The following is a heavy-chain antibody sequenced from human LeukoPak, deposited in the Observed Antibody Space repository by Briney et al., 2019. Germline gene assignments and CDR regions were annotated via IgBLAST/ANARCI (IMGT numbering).Heavy chain of an antibody. V-gene: IGHV3-7*01. D-gene: IGHD3-10*02. CDR3: TRDFVL. CDR1: GFAFSTYW. J-gene: IGHJ4*02. Sequence: GGSLRLSCAASGFAFSTYWMDWVRQAPGKGLEWVGNINQDGSAKHYVDSVRGRFTISRDNARNSVYLQMSALRVEDTAVYYCTRDFVLWGQGSLVTASS. CDR2: INQDGSAK.